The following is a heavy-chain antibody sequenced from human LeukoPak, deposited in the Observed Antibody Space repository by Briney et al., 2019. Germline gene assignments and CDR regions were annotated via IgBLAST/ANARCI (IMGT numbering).Heavy chain of an antibody. CDR1: GHSISSGYY. V-gene: IGHV4-38-2*02. CDR3: ARDPATECSNGVCYKASWFDP. CDR2: IHHSGIT. D-gene: IGHD2-8*01. J-gene: IGHJ5*02. Sequence: SETLSLTCTVSGHSISSGYYWGWIRQSPGKGLEWIGSIHHSGITYYNPSLKSRVTISVDTSKNQFSLKLSSVTAADTAMYYCARDPATECSNGVCYKASWFDPWGQGTLVTVSS.